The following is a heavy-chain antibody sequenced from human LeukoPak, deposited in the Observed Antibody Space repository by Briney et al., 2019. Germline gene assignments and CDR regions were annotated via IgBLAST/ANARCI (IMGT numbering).Heavy chain of an antibody. J-gene: IGHJ4*02. CDR3: ARVWKFGGSYAC. Sequence: SVKVSCKASGGTFSSYTISWVRQAPGQGLEWMGRIIPILGIANYAQKFQGRVTITADKSTSTAYMELSSLRSEDSAVYYCARVWKFGGSYACWGQGTPVTVSS. D-gene: IGHD1-26*01. CDR2: IIPILGIA. CDR1: GGTFSSYT. V-gene: IGHV1-69*02.